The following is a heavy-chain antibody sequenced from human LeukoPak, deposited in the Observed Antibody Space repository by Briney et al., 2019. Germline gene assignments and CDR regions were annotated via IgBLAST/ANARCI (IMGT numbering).Heavy chain of an antibody. J-gene: IGHJ4*02. CDR3: ARNNATFDY. Sequence: SETLSLTCTVSGGSISSSSYYWGWIRQPPGKGLEWIGSIYYSGSTYYNPSLKSRVTISVDTSKNQFSLKLSSVTAADTAVYYCARNNATFDYWGQGALVTVSS. CDR1: GGSISSSSYY. CDR2: IYYSGST. D-gene: IGHD1-14*01. V-gene: IGHV4-39*01.